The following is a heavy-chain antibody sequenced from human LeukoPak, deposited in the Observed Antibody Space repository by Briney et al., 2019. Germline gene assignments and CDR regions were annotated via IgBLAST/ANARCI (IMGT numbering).Heavy chain of an antibody. J-gene: IGHJ3*02. CDR2: IYRSGST. V-gene: IGHV3-66*01. Sequence: GGPLRLSCAASGFTVSSNYMSWIRQAPGKGLEWVSVIYRSGSTHYADSVKDRFIISRDNSKNTLYLQMNSLRAEDTAVYYCARDQRYYDSSGYPPLGAFDIWGQGTMVTVSS. CDR3: ARDQRYYDSSGYPPLGAFDI. CDR1: GFTVSSNY. D-gene: IGHD3-22*01.